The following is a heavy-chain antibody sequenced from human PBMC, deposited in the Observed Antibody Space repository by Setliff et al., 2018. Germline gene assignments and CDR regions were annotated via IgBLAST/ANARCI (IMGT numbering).Heavy chain of an antibody. D-gene: IGHD3-10*01. CDR3: ARDRTYYGSGTYTRWFDY. Sequence: KSSETLSLTCTVSGGSVSSHYWSWIRQPPGKGLEWIGFTFYSGDTKSNPSLKSRVTMSVDTSKNQFSLKLSSVTAADTAVYYCARDRTYYGSGTYTRWFDYWGQGTLVTVSS. CDR2: TFYSGDT. V-gene: IGHV4-59*02. CDR1: GGSVSSHY. J-gene: IGHJ4*02.